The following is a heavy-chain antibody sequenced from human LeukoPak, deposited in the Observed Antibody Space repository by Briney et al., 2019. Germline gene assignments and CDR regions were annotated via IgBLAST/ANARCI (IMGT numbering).Heavy chain of an antibody. CDR1: GGSISSGDYY. J-gene: IGHJ4*02. CDR2: IYHSGST. D-gene: IGHD3-9*01. V-gene: IGHV4-39*07. Sequence: SQTLSLTCTVSGGSISSGDYYWGWIRQPPGKGLEWIGSIYHSGSTYYNPSLKSRVTISVDTSKNQFSLKLSSVTAADTAVYYCARTRPNYDILTGYHDYWGQGTLVTVSS. CDR3: ARTRPNYDILTGYHDY.